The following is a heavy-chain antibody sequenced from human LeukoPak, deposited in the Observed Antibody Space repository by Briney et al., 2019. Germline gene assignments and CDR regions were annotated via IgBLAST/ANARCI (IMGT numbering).Heavy chain of an antibody. Sequence: SETLSLTCTVSGGSISSYYWSWIRQPPGKGLEWIGSIYHSGSTYYNPSLKSRVTISVDTSKNQFSLKLSSVTAADTAVYYCAGGSGSYYPTDYWGQGTLVTVSS. V-gene: IGHV4-59*04. D-gene: IGHD3-10*01. J-gene: IGHJ4*02. CDR3: AGGSGSYYPTDY. CDR2: IYHSGST. CDR1: GGSISSYY.